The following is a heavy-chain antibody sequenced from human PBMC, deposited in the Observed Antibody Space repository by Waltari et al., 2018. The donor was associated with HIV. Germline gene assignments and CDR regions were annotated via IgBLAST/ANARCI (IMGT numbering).Heavy chain of an antibody. CDR1: ELTFRSYE. CDR3: ASDKWAVGYDALDI. D-gene: IGHD1-26*01. CDR2: SSSRASTI. Sequence: EVQLVESGGDLVHPEGSLRLSCAASELTFRSYEMNWVRQAPGKGLEWVSYSSSRASTIYYADSVKGRFTISRYNAKNLQHLQINSVRAEETAVYYCASDKWAVGYDALDIWSQGTGVTGSS. V-gene: IGHV3-48*03. J-gene: IGHJ3*02.